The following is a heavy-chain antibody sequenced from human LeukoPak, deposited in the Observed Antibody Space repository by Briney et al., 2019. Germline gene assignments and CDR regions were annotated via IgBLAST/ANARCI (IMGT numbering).Heavy chain of an antibody. CDR3: AKKVCTSCLVDC. Sequence: PGGSLRLSCAASGFTFSSYGMHWVRQAPGKGLEWVAFIRYDGSNKYYADSVKGRFTISRDNSKNTLYLQMNSLRAEDTAVYYCAKKVCTSCLVDCWGQGTLVTVSS. V-gene: IGHV3-30*02. D-gene: IGHD2-2*01. CDR2: IRYDGSNK. CDR1: GFTFSSYG. J-gene: IGHJ4*02.